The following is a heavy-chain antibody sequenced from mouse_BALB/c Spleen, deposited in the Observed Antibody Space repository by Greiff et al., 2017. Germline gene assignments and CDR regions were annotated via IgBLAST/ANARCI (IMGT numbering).Heavy chain of an antibody. D-gene: IGHD4-1*01. Sequence: QVQLQQSGPELVKPGASVRISCKASGYTFTRYYIHWVKQRPGQGLEWIGWIYPGNVNTKYNEKFKGKATLTADKSSSTAYMQLSSLTSEDSAVYFCTRGWTGNYAMDYWGQGTSVTVSS. CDR1: GYTFTRYY. CDR2: IYPGNVNT. CDR3: TRGWTGNYAMDY. J-gene: IGHJ4*01. V-gene: IGHV1S56*01.